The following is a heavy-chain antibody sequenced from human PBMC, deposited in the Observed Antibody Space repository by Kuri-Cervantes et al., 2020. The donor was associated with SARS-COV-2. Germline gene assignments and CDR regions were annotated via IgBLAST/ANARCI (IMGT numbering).Heavy chain of an antibody. Sequence: SETLSLTCTVSGGSISSGDYYWSWIRQPPGKGLEWIGYIYYGGSTYYNPSLKSRVTISVDTSKNQFSLKLSSVTAADTAVYYCARATTYYDFWSGYSFDYWGQGTLVTVSS. CDR3: ARATTYYDFWSGYSFDY. CDR1: GGSISSGDYY. J-gene: IGHJ4*02. V-gene: IGHV4-30-4*02. D-gene: IGHD3-3*01. CDR2: IYYGGST.